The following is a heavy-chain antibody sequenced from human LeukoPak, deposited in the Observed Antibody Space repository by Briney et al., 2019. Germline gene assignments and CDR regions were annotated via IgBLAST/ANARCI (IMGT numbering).Heavy chain of an antibody. Sequence: SETLSLTCTVSGGSISSTNYYWGWIRHPPGKGLEWIGSIYYSGSTYYNPSLKSRGTISVDTSKNQFSLNLSSVTAADTAVFYCARGAFSSCVDSWGQGTLVTVSS. V-gene: IGHV4-39*07. D-gene: IGHD6-13*01. J-gene: IGHJ4*02. CDR2: IYYSGST. CDR3: ARGAFSSCVDS. CDR1: GGSISSTNYY.